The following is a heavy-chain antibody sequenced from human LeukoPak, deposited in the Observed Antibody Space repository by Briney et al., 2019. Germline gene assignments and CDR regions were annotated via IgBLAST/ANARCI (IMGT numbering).Heavy chain of an antibody. V-gene: IGHV1-2*02. CDR2: INPNSGAT. J-gene: IGHJ4*02. Sequence: ASVKVSCKASGYTFTGYYIHWVRRAPGQGLEWMGWINPNSGATNYAQKFQGRVTMTRDTSISTAYMELSRLRSDDTAVYYCARDMAVAGTGTFDYWGQGTLVTVSS. CDR1: GYTFTGYY. CDR3: ARDMAVAGTGTFDY. D-gene: IGHD6-19*01.